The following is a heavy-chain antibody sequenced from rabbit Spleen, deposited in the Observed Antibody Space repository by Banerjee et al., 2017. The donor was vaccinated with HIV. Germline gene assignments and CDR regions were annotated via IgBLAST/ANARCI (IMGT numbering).Heavy chain of an antibody. J-gene: IGHJ4*01. Sequence: QSLEESGGDLVKPGASLTLTCTASGFSLSSYVMCWVRQAPGKGLEWIGCIYAGSSGSTDHASWAKGRVTISKTSSTTVTLQMTSLTAADTATYFCSRDLPGYVGEVNLWGPGTLVTVS. CDR3: SRDLPGYVGEVNL. D-gene: IGHD7-1*01. CDR1: GFSLSSYV. CDR2: IYAGSSGST. V-gene: IGHV1S40*01.